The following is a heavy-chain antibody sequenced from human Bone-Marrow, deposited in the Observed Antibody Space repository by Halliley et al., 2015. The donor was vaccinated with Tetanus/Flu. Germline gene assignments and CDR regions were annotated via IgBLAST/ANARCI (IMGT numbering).Heavy chain of an antibody. D-gene: IGHD3-16*02. Sequence: LRLTCTVSGGPVSLYYWSWIRQPPGKGLEWIGYFYESGTTNYNSSLNGRATISLDTSKSQVFLKLRSVTAADTAMYYCAMVKRDHLRLAELSFGAWGQGTLATVSP. V-gene: IGHV4-59*02. CDR3: AMVKRDHLRLAELSFGA. CDR1: GGPVSLYY. J-gene: IGHJ5*02. CDR2: FYESGTT.